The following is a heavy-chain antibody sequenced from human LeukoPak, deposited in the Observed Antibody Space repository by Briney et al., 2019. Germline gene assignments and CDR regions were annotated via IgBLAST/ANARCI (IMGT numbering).Heavy chain of an antibody. V-gene: IGHV4-59*01. CDR1: GDSISSYY. CDR3: ARESSSGYFYAFDI. J-gene: IGHJ3*02. CDR2: IYYSGST. D-gene: IGHD3-22*01. Sequence: SETLSLTCTVSGDSISSYYWGWIRQPPGKGLEWIGYIYYSGSTNYNPSLKSRVTISVDTSKNQFSLKLSSVTAADTAVYYCARESSSGYFYAFDIWGQGTMVTVSS.